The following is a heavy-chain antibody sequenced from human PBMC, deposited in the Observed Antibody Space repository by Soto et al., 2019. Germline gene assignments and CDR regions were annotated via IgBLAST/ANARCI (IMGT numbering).Heavy chain of an antibody. CDR3: AKDVRWGQSDY. V-gene: IGHV3-74*01. CDR1: GFSFSSYW. D-gene: IGHD1-26*01. Sequence: EVQLVQSGGGLVQPGGSLRLSCAASGFSFSSYWMHWFRQAPGKGPVWVSQINLDGTTTNYADSVKGRFTISRDNAENTLYLHMNSLRAEDTAVYYCAKDVRWGQSDYWGQGTLVTVSS. CDR2: INLDGTTT. J-gene: IGHJ4*02.